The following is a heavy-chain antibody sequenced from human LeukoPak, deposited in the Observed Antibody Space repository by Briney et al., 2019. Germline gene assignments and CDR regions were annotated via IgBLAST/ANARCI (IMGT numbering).Heavy chain of an antibody. D-gene: IGHD3-22*01. CDR3: ARGPYSYDSSGAFDI. V-gene: IGHV4-59*08. Sequence: PSETLSLTCTVSGGSISSYYWSWIRQPPGKGLEWIGYIYYTGSTNYNPSLKSRVTISVDTSKNQFSLKLSSVTAADTAVYFCARGPYSYDSSGAFDIWGQGTMVTVSS. J-gene: IGHJ3*02. CDR1: GGSISSYY. CDR2: IYYTGST.